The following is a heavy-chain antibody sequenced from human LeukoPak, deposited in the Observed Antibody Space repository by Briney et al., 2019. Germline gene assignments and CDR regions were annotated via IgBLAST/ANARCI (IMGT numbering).Heavy chain of an antibody. Sequence: GGSLRLSCAASGFTFSAYAISWVRQAPGKGLEWVSAISGSGGITYYADSVKGRFTISRGSSKNTLYLQMNSLRAEDTAVYYCAKHDPRRVVITNWFDPWGQGTLVTVSS. V-gene: IGHV3-23*01. J-gene: IGHJ5*02. CDR1: GFTFSAYA. CDR3: AKHDPRRVVITNWFDP. CDR2: ISGSGGIT. D-gene: IGHD3-22*01.